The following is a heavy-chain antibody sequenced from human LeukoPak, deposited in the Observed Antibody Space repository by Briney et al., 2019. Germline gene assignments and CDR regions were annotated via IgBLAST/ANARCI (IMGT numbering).Heavy chain of an antibody. CDR1: GYTFTSYD. D-gene: IGHD3-10*01. J-gene: IGHJ6*02. CDR2: MNPNSGNT. CDR3: ARFSKGSGSYYYYYYGMDV. V-gene: IGHV1-8*01. Sequence: GASVKVSCKASGYTFTSYDINWVRQATGQGLEWMGWMNPNSGNTGYAQKFQGRVTMTRNTSISTAYMELSSLRSEDTAVYYCARFSKGSGSYYYYYYGMDVWGQGTTVTVSS.